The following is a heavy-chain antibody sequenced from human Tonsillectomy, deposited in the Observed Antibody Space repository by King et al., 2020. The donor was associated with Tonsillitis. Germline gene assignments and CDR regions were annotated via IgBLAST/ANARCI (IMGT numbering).Heavy chain of an antibody. J-gene: IGHJ4*02. CDR3: AGDREYYDILTGYYRPGGVHFDY. D-gene: IGHD3-9*01. V-gene: IGHV1-69*01. CDR2: IIPIFGTA. Sequence: VQLVESGAEVKKPGSSVKVSCKASGGTFSSYAISWVRQAPGQGLEWMGGIIPIFGTANYAQKFQGRVTITADESTSTAYMELSSLRSEDTAAYYCAGDREYYDILTGYYRPGGVHFDYWGQGTLVTVSS. CDR1: GGTFSSYA.